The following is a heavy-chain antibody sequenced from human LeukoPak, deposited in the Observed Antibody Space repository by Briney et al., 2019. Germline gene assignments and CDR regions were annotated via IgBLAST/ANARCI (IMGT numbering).Heavy chain of an antibody. V-gene: IGHV4-38-2*02. CDR2: IYHSGST. Sequence: SETLSLTCTVSGYSISSGYYWGWIRQPPGKGLEWIGSIYHSGSTYYNPSLKSRVTISVDTSKNQFSLKLSSVTAADTAVYYCARDRRDGYNWVSDYWGQGTLVTVSS. J-gene: IGHJ4*02. CDR1: GYSISSGYY. CDR3: ARDRRDGYNWVSDY. D-gene: IGHD5-24*01.